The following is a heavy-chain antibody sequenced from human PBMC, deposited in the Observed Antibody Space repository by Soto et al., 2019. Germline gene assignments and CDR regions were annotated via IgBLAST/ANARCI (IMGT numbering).Heavy chain of an antibody. CDR2: IINSGYSI. Sequence: PGGSLRLSCTASGFTFSDDYMSWIRLAPGKGLEWVSSIINSGYSIFYADSVKGRFTISRDNAKNSLYLQMNSLRVDDTAVYYRARGHNTLSRWGQGTLVTVSS. CDR1: GFTFSDDY. J-gene: IGHJ4*02. CDR3: ARGHNTLSR. V-gene: IGHV3-11*01. D-gene: IGHD1-1*01.